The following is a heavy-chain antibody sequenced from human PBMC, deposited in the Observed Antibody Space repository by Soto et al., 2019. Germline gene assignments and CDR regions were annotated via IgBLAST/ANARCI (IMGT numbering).Heavy chain of an antibody. D-gene: IGHD2-2*03. V-gene: IGHV3-49*04. Sequence: GGSLRLSCNCSGFSFSEHAMTWVRQATGKGLGWVGFIRNTPYGGTTDYAASVRGRFTISRDDSASIAYLQMNSLKTEDSGLYYCSRGNFGYYGPWGPGTLVTVSS. J-gene: IGHJ5*02. CDR3: SRGNFGYYGP. CDR1: GFSFSEHA. CDR2: IRNTPYGGTT.